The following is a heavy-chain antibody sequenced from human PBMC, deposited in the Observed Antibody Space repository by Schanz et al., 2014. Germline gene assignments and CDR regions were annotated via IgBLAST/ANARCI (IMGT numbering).Heavy chain of an antibody. CDR3: VKERSASGAGGY. J-gene: IGHJ4*02. CDR2: ISGSGAGT. D-gene: IGHD2-15*01. Sequence: QVQLVESGGGVVQPGRSLRLSCAASGFTFNNYGMHWVRQAPGKGLEWVSAISGSGAGTYYADSVKGRFTFSRDNSKNTLYLQMSSLRTEDTAVYHCVKERSASGAGGYWGQGTLVTVSS. CDR1: GFTFNNYG. V-gene: IGHV3-NL1*01.